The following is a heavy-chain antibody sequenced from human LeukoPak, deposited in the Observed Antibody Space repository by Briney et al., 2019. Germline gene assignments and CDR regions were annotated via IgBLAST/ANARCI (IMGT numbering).Heavy chain of an antibody. V-gene: IGHV3-30*02. CDR3: AKGSNGDYDN. Sequence: GGSLRLSCAASGFTFNSYGMHWVRQAPGKGLEWVATIGKNQYYADSVKGRFTISKDNSKNMMYLQMDSLGVDDTAIYYCAKGSNGDYDNWGQGTLVTVSS. CDR1: GFTFNSYG. D-gene: IGHD4-17*01. J-gene: IGHJ4*02. CDR2: IGKNQ.